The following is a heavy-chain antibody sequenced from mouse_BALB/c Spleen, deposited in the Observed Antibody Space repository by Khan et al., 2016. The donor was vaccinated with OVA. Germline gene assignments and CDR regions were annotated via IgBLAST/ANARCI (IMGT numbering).Heavy chain of an antibody. J-gene: IGHJ3*01. CDR2: IYPGSGST. Sequence: QIQLVQSGPELVKPGASVKMSCKASGYTFTDYIMSWVKQRTGQGLEWIGEIYPGSGSTYYNEKFKGKATLTADTSSNTAYMHLSSLTSEDSAVYFCARSPEGNSFAYWGQGTLVTVSA. CDR1: GYTFTDYI. CDR3: ARSPEGNSFAY. D-gene: IGHD2-1*01. V-gene: IGHV1-77*01.